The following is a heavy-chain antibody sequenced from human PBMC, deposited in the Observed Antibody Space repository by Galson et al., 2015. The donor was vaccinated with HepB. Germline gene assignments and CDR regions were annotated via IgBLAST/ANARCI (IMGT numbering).Heavy chain of an antibody. CDR2: IIPTFGTA. J-gene: IGHJ5*02. D-gene: IGHD3-16*01. Sequence: SVKVSCKASGGTFSSYAISWVRQAPGQGLEWMGGIIPTFGTANYAQKFQGRVTITADESMSTAYMELSSLRSEDTAVYYCARDSRGEGWFDPWGQGTLVTVSS. V-gene: IGHV1-69*13. CDR3: ARDSRGEGWFDP. CDR1: GGTFSSYA.